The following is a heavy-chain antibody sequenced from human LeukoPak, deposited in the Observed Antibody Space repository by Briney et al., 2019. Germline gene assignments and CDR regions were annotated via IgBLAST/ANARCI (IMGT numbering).Heavy chain of an antibody. J-gene: IGHJ4*02. CDR2: IRSSSSTI. Sequence: PGGSLRLSCAASGFTFSSYSMNWVRQAPGKGLEWVSYIRSSSSTIYYADSVKGRFTISRDNAKNSLYLQMNSLRAEDTAMYYCAKGRGGFSSGWYYEYWGQGTLVTVSS. D-gene: IGHD6-19*01. CDR3: AKGRGGFSSGWYYEY. CDR1: GFTFSSYS. V-gene: IGHV3-48*01.